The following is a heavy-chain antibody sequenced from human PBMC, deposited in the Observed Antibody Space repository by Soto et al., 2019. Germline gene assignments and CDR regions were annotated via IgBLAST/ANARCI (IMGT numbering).Heavy chain of an antibody. Sequence: GGSLRLSCAASGFTFSSYSMNWVRQAPGKGLEWVSSISSSSSYIYYADSVKGRFTISRDNAKNSLYLQMNSLRAEDTAVYYCARDGVGATTSDYYYYYGMDVWGQGTTVTVS. D-gene: IGHD1-26*01. J-gene: IGHJ6*02. CDR3: ARDGVGATTSDYYYYYGMDV. CDR1: GFTFSSYS. CDR2: ISSSSSYI. V-gene: IGHV3-21*01.